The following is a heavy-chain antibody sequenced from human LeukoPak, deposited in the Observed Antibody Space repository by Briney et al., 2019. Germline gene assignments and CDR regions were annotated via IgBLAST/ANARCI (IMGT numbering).Heavy chain of an antibody. J-gene: IGHJ5*02. D-gene: IGHD4-17*01. CDR2: INPNSGGT. CDR3: ARDTVTTLKNWFDP. V-gene: IGHV1-2*02. CDR1: GYTFTDYF. Sequence: ASVKVSCKASGYTFTDYFLHWVRQAPGQGLEWMGWINPNSGGTNYAQNFQGRVTMTRDMSISTAYMELSRLRSDDTAVYYCARDTVTTLKNWFDPWGQGTLVTVSS.